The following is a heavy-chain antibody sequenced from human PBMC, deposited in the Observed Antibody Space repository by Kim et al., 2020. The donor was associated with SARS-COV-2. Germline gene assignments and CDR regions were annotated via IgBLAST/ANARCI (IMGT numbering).Heavy chain of an antibody. J-gene: IGHJ6*02. CDR1: GYTFTSYA. CDR2: INAGNGNT. D-gene: IGHD1-26*01. Sequence: ASVKVSCKASGYTFTSYAMHWVRQAPGQRLEWMGWINAGNGNTKYSQKFQGRVTITRDTSASTAYMELSSLRSEDTAVYYCARLGSGSYPYYYYYYGMDVWGQGTTVTVSS. CDR3: ARLGSGSYPYYYYYYGMDV. V-gene: IGHV1-3*01.